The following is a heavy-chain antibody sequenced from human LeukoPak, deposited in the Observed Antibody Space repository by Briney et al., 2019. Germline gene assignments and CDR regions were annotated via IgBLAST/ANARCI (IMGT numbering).Heavy chain of an antibody. J-gene: IGHJ6*02. D-gene: IGHD6-19*01. Sequence: GGSLRLSCAASGFTFSSYAMHWVRQAPGKGLEWVAVISYDGSNKYYADSVKGRFTISRDNSKNTLYLQVNSLRAEDTAVYYCARVTSSGVYYYYYGTDVWGQGTTVTVSS. CDR1: GFTFSSYA. V-gene: IGHV3-30-3*01. CDR2: ISYDGSNK. CDR3: ARVTSSGVYYYYYGTDV.